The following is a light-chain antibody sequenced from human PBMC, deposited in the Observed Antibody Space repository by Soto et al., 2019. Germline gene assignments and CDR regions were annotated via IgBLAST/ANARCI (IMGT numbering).Light chain of an antibody. J-gene: IGLJ3*02. Sequence: QSALTQPPSASGSPGQSVTISCTGTSSDVGGYHYVSWYQQHPGKAPKLMIYEVNKRPSGVPDRFSGSKSGNTASLTVSGLQAEDEADYYCAAWDDILNGHWVFGGGTQLTVL. CDR2: EVN. V-gene: IGLV2-8*01. CDR3: AAWDDILNGHWV. CDR1: SSDVGGYHY.